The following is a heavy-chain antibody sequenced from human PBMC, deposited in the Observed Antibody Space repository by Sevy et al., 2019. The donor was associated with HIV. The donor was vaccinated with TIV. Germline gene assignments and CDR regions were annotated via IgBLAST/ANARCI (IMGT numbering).Heavy chain of an antibody. CDR2: IYSGGST. D-gene: IGHD1-1*01. J-gene: IGHJ3*02. V-gene: IGHV3-53*01. Sequence: GGSLRLSCAASGFTVSSNYMSWVHQAPGKGLEWVSVIYSGGSTYYADSVKGRFTISSDNSKNTQYLQMNRLRPEDTAVDDGARGNLGPAAFDIWGQGTMVTVSS. CDR1: GFTVSSNY. CDR3: ARGNLGPAAFDI.